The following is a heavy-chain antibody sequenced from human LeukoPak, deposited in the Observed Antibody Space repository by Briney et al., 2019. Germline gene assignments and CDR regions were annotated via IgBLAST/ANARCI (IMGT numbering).Heavy chain of an antibody. CDR3: AREGHGSGSYWDY. CDR2: IYSGGST. Sequence: GGSLRLSCAASGFTVSSNYMSWVRQAPGKGLEWVSVIYSGGSTYDADSVKGRFTISRDNSKNTLYLQMNSLRAEDTAVYYCAREGHGSGSYWDYWGQGTLVTVSS. V-gene: IGHV3-53*01. D-gene: IGHD3-10*01. CDR1: GFTVSSNY. J-gene: IGHJ4*02.